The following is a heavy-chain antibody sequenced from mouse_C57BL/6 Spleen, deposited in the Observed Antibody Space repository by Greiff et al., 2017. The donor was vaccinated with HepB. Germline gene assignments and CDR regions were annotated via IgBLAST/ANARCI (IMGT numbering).Heavy chain of an antibody. V-gene: IGHV1-5*01. J-gene: IGHJ2*01. Sequence: EVHLVESGTVLARPGASVKMSCKTSGYTFTSYWMHWVKQRPGQGLEWIGAIYPGNSDTSYNQKFKGKAKLTAVTSASTAYMELSSLTNEDSAVYYCTLITTVVVPSDYWGQGTTLTVSS. CDR2: IYPGNSDT. D-gene: IGHD1-1*01. CDR3: TLITTVVVPSDY. CDR1: GYTFTSYW.